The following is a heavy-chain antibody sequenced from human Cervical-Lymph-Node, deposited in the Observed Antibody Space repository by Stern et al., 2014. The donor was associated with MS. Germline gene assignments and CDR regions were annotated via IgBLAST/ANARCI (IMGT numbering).Heavy chain of an antibody. CDR1: GFTFSSYG. CDR2: ISYDGSNK. CDR3: AKGYSSSSALYYYYGMDV. J-gene: IGHJ6*02. V-gene: IGHV3-30*18. D-gene: IGHD6-6*01. Sequence: VQLEESGGGVVQPGRSLRLSCAASGFTFSSYGMHWVRQAPGQGLGWVAIISYDGSNKYYADSVKGRFTISRDNSKNTLYLQMNSLRAEDTAVYYCAKGYSSSSALYYYYGMDVWGQGTTVTVSS.